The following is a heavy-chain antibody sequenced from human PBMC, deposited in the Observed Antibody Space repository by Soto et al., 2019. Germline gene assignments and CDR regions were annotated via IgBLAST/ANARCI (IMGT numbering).Heavy chain of an antibody. CDR2: IWYDGSNK. CDR3: ARDRVYSYGYGGHFSAY. V-gene: IGHV3-33*01. CDR1: GFTFSSYG. D-gene: IGHD5-18*01. J-gene: IGHJ4*02. Sequence: GGSLRLSCAASGFTFSSYGMHWVRQAPGKGLEWVAVIWYDGSNKYYADSVKGRFTISRDNSKNTLYLQMNSLRAEDTAVYYCARDRVYSYGYGGHFSAYSGKGT.